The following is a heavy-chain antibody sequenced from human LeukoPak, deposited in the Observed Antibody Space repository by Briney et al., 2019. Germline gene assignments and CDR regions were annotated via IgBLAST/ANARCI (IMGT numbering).Heavy chain of an antibody. Sequence: GESLKISCKGSGYNFASYWIGWVRQMPGKGLEWMGIFYPGDSDTRYSPSFQGQVTSSADKSISTAYLQWSSLKASDTAMYYCARQKAYDRYFDLWGRGTLVTVSS. CDR1: GYNFASYW. CDR3: ARQKAYDRYFDL. D-gene: IGHD3-3*01. CDR2: FYPGDSDT. V-gene: IGHV5-51*01. J-gene: IGHJ2*01.